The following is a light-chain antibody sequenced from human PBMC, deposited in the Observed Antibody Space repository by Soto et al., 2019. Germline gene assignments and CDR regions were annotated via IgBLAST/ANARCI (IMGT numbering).Light chain of an antibody. CDR3: QQHGTSPYT. J-gene: IGKJ2*01. Sequence: EVVWTQSPNTLSLSPGERATLSCWASQSLRSSYLAWYQRKPGQAPRLLMFGASRRATGIPDRFNGSGSGTDFILTISRLEPEDVAVYYCQQHGTSPYTFGQGTKVDIK. CDR2: GAS. CDR1: QSLRSSY. V-gene: IGKV3-20*01.